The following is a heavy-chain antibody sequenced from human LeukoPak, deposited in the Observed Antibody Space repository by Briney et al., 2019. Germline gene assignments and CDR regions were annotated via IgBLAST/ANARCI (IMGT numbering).Heavy chain of an antibody. D-gene: IGHD4-23*01. CDR3: AKASVGYGMDV. V-gene: IGHV3-30*04. Sequence: GGSLRLSCAASGFTFSSYAMHWVRQAPGKGLEWVAVISYDGSNKYYADSVKGRFTISRDNSKNTLYLQMNSLRAEDTAVYYCAKASVGYGMDVWGKGTTVTVSS. J-gene: IGHJ6*04. CDR2: ISYDGSNK. CDR1: GFTFSSYA.